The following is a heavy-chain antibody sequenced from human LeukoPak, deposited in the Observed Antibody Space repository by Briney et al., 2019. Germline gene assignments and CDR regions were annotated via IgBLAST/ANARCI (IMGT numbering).Heavy chain of an antibody. CDR1: GFTFSSYT. J-gene: IGHJ4*02. Sequence: GGSLRLSCAASGFTFSSYTMNWVRQAPGKGLEWVSYISTSSIYIYYADSVKGRFTISRDNAKNSLYLQMNSLRAEDTAVYYCATTVTTYGETNWGQGTLVTVSS. D-gene: IGHD4-11*01. V-gene: IGHV3-21*01. CDR3: ATTVTTYGETN. CDR2: ISTSSIYI.